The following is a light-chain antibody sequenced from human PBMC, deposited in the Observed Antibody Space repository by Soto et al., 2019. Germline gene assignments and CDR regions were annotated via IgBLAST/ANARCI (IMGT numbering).Light chain of an antibody. CDR1: QSVNSNF. CDR2: GAS. J-gene: IGKJ1*01. CDR3: QQYDSTPPT. Sequence: EIVLTQSPGTLSLSPGESATLSCRASQSVNSNFLAWYQRKPRQAPRLLIYGASNTATDIPYRFSASGSGTDFTLTITRLEAEDFAVYYCQQYDSTPPTFGQGTKVEVK. V-gene: IGKV3-20*01.